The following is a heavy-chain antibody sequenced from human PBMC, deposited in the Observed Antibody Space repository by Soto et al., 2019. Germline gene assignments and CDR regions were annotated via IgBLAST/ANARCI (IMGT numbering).Heavy chain of an antibody. J-gene: IGHJ6*02. V-gene: IGHV3-30*18. CDR1: GFTFNNFA. Sequence: PGGSLRLSCAASGFTFNNFAMHWVRQAPGKGLEWVAVISYDGGDKYYADSVKGRFTISRDNSKNTLYLQMNGLRAEDTAVYYCVKGRAKHCSGRTCGLWMDLWGQGTTVTVSS. CDR3: VKGRAKHCSGRTCGLWMDL. D-gene: IGHD6-19*01. CDR2: ISYDGGDK.